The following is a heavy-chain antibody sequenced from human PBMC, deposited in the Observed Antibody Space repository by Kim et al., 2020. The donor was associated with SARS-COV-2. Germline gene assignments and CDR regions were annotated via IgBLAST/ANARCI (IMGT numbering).Heavy chain of an antibody. CDR3: AKDPLSITMGRGASHY. D-gene: IGHD3-10*01. J-gene: IGHJ4*02. CDR2: ISGSGGST. CDR1: GFTFSSYA. Sequence: GGSLRLSCAASGFTFSSYAMSWVRQAPGKGLEWVSAISGSGGSTYYADSVKGRFTISRDNSKNTLYLQMNSLRAEDTAVDYCAKDPLSITMGRGASHYWGQGTLVTVSS. V-gene: IGHV3-23*01.